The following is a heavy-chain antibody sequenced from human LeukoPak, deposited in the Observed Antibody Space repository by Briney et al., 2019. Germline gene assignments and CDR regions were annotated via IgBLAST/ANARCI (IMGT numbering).Heavy chain of an antibody. CDR3: ARELSTIFGVVSYFDY. CDR1: GYTFTGYY. Sequence: ASVKVSCKASGYTFTGYYMHWVRQAPGQGLEWMGIINPSGGSTSYAQKFQGRVTMTRDTSTSTVYMELSSLRSEDTAVYYCARELSTIFGVVSYFDYWGQGTLVTVSS. J-gene: IGHJ4*02. D-gene: IGHD3-3*01. CDR2: INPSGGST. V-gene: IGHV1-46*01.